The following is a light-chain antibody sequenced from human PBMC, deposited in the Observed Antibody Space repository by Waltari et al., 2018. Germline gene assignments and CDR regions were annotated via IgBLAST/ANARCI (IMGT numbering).Light chain of an antibody. V-gene: IGLV1-47*01. CDR1: STNIGSNY. CDR3: AAWDDSLSGWV. Sequence: QSVLTQPPSGSGTPGQRVTISCSAHSTNIGSNYVPWYQHLPGTAPKLLIYRNNQRPSGVPDRFSGSKSGTSASLAISGLRSEDEADYYCAAWDDSLSGWVFGGGPKLTVL. CDR2: RNN. J-gene: IGLJ3*02.